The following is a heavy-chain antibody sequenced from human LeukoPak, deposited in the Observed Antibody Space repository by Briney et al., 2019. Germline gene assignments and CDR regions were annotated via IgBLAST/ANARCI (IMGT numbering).Heavy chain of an antibody. CDR2: NNPNSGGT. Sequence: ASVPVSCKATGYTLTGYYMHWVRQAPAQVLDWMGWNNPNSGGTSYPQKFQSRLTMTRDTSIGTAYMELSRLRSDDTAVYYCAREQWELYFDYWGQGTLVTVSS. CDR3: AREQWELYFDY. V-gene: IGHV1-2*02. CDR1: GYTLTGYY. D-gene: IGHD1-26*01. J-gene: IGHJ4*02.